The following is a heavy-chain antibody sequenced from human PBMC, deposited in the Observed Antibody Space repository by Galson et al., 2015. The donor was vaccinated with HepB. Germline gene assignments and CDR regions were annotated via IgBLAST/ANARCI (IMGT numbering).Heavy chain of an antibody. CDR2: IDPSDAYT. CDR3: ARRGIAVAGTGYAFDI. Sequence: QSGAEVKKPGESLRISCKGSGYSFTSYWISWVRQMPGKGLEWMGRIDPSDAYTNYSPSFQGHVTISADKSISTAYLQWSSLKASDTAMYYCARRGIAVAGTGYAFDIWGQGTMVTVSS. D-gene: IGHD6-19*01. CDR1: GYSFTSYW. V-gene: IGHV5-10-1*01. J-gene: IGHJ3*02.